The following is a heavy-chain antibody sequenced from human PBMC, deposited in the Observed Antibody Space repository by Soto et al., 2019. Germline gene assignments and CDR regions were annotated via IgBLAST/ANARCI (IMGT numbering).Heavy chain of an antibody. J-gene: IGHJ5*01. Sequence: QVQLMQSGTEVKKPGASVKVSCKASGYTFANYGISWVRQAPGQGLEWMGWISGNHGATNYAPKIQGRVTRTIETSTDTAYMDLRSVISDDTAVYFCARDLKYFRIHGNWFDSWGQGTLVTVSS. V-gene: IGHV1-18*04. D-gene: IGHD2-2*01. CDR1: GYTFANYG. CDR3: ARDLKYFRIHGNWFDS. CDR2: ISGNHGAT.